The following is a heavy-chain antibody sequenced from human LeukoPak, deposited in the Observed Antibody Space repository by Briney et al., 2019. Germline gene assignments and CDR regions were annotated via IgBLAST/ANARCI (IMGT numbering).Heavy chain of an antibody. Sequence: GGSLRLSCAASGFTFSDSAMHWVRQASGKGLEWVGRIRSKANSYATAYAASVKGRFTISRDDSKNTAYLQMNSLKTEDTAVYYCTRHSDRIIAAAGYWGQGTLVTVSS. V-gene: IGHV3-73*01. CDR2: IRSKANSYAT. J-gene: IGHJ4*02. D-gene: IGHD6-13*01. CDR3: TRHSDRIIAAAGY. CDR1: GFTFSDSA.